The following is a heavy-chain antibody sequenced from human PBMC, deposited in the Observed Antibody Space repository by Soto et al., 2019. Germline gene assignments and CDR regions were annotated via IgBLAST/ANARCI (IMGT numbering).Heavy chain of an antibody. CDR1: GGSISSGGYY. Sequence: PSETLSLTCTVSGGSISSGGYYWSWIRQHPGKGLEWIGYIYYSGSTYYNPSLKSRVTISVDTSKNQFSLKLSSVTAADTGVYYCARGGYSGYDDTYYFDYWGQGTLVTVSS. J-gene: IGHJ4*02. V-gene: IGHV4-31*03. CDR3: ARGGYSGYDDTYYFDY. CDR2: IYYSGST. D-gene: IGHD5-12*01.